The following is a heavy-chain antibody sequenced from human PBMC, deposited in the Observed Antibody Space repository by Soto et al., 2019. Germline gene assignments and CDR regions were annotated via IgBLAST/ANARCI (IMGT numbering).Heavy chain of an antibody. CDR1: SGSFSGYY. D-gene: IGHD3-22*01. J-gene: IGHJ4*02. V-gene: IGHV4-34*01. Sequence: QVQLQQWGAGLLKPSETLSLRCVVNSGSFSGYYWTLIRQTPGKGLEWIWEISHSGSTNYNPSLMSRVTMSADTSKKQFSLRLSSVTAADTALYFCARGYESSRRYLPLLDYWGQGTLVTVSS. CDR3: ARGYESSRRYLPLLDY. CDR2: ISHSGST.